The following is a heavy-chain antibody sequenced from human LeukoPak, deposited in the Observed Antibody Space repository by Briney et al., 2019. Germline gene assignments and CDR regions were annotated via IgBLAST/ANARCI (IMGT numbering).Heavy chain of an antibody. J-gene: IGHJ6*03. CDR1: GFSFSRYE. V-gene: IGHV3-48*03. CDR2: IGSTTNSI. D-gene: IGHD5-12*01. Sequence: GGSLRLSCAASGFSFSRYEMNWVRQAPGKGLEWVSYIGSTTNSIYYADSVKGRFTTSRDNAKKSLHLQMNSLRAEDTAVYYCARDEYSGLYYYMDVWGKGTTLIVSS. CDR3: ARDEYSGLYYYMDV.